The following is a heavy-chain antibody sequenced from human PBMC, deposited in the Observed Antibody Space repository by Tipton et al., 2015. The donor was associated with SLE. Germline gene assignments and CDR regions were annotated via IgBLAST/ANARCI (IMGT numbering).Heavy chain of an antibody. Sequence: TLSLTCAVSGYSISSGYYWGWIRQPPGKGLGWIGSIYHSGSTYYNPSLKSRVTISVDTSKNQFSLKLSSVTAADTAVYYCARGLAMVRGDSMDYWGQGTLVTVSS. D-gene: IGHD3-10*01. CDR3: ARGLAMVRGDSMDY. CDR1: GYSISSGYY. V-gene: IGHV4-38-2*01. J-gene: IGHJ4*02. CDR2: IYHSGST.